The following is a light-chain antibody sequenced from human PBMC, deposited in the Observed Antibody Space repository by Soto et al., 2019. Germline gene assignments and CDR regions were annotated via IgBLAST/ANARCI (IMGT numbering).Light chain of an antibody. CDR3: QQYGGSPYT. CDR1: QSVSSSY. J-gene: IGKJ2*01. V-gene: IGKV3-20*01. Sequence: EIVLTQSPGTLSLSPGERATLSCRASQSVSSSYLAWYQQKPGQAPRLLIYGASSRATGIPDRFSGSGSGTDFTITISRLEPEDFAVYYCQQYGGSPYTFGQGTKLEIK. CDR2: GAS.